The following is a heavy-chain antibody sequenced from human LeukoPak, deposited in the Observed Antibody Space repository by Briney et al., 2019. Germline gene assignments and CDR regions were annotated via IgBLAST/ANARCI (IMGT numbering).Heavy chain of an antibody. J-gene: IGHJ4*02. CDR1: GFTFDDYA. D-gene: IGHD5-18*01. V-gene: IGHV3-43D*04. Sequence: GGSLRLSCAASGFTFDDYAMHWVRQAPGKGLEWVSLISWDGGSTYYADSVKGRFTISRDNSKNSLYLQMNSLRAEDTALYYCAKDLDSSGFSYFDYWGQGTLVTVSS. CDR2: ISWDGGST. CDR3: AKDLDSSGFSYFDY.